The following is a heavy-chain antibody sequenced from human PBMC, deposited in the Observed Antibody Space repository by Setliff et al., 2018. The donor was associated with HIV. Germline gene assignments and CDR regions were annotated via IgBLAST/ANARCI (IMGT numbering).Heavy chain of an antibody. CDR3: ARMKPILAVAGTGDFFDY. J-gene: IGHJ4*02. V-gene: IGHV4-34*01. D-gene: IGHD6-19*01. CDR2: INHSGST. Sequence: SETLSLTCAVYGGSFSGYYWSWIRQPPGKGLEWIGEINHSGSTNYNPSLKSRVTISVDTSKNQFSLKLGSVTAADTAVYYCARMKPILAVAGTGDFFDYWGQGTLVTVSS. CDR1: GGSFSGYY.